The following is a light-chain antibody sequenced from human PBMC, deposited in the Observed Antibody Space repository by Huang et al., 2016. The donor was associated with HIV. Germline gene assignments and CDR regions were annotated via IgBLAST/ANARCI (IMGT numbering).Light chain of an antibody. CDR1: QSISNY. CDR2: DAS. CDR3: QQRSTWPPVT. Sequence: EIVLTQSPATLSLSPGEKATLSCRASQSISNYLAWYQQKPGQPPRLLIYDASNRATGIPARFSGRQSGTDFTLTISSLEPEDFAVYYCQQRSTWPPVTFGQGTRLEIK. V-gene: IGKV3-11*01. J-gene: IGKJ5*01.